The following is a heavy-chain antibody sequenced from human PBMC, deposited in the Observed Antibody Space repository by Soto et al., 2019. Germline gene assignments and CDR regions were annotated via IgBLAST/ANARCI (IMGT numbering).Heavy chain of an antibody. Sequence: EVQLVESGGGLVKPGGSLRLSCAASGFTFSSYSMNWVRQAPGKGLEWVSSISSSSSYIYYADSVKGRFTISRDNAKNSLYLQMNSLRAEDTAVYYCARDPPHTAKVENDDYWGQGTLVTVSS. CDR1: GFTFSSYS. D-gene: IGHD5-18*01. V-gene: IGHV3-21*01. CDR2: ISSSSSYI. CDR3: ARDPPHTAKVENDDY. J-gene: IGHJ4*02.